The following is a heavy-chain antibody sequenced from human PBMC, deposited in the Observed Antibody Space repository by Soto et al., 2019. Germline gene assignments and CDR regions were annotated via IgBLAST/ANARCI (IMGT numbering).Heavy chain of an antibody. Sequence: QVQLVESGGGVVQPGRSLRLSCAASGFTFSSYAMHWVRQAPGKGLEWVAVISYDGSNKYYADSVNGRFTISRDNSKNTLYLQMNSLRAEDTAVYYCAREREGWFGVYYYYGMDVWGQGTTVTVSS. CDR2: ISYDGSNK. CDR3: AREREGWFGVYYYYGMDV. J-gene: IGHJ6*02. D-gene: IGHD3-10*01. CDR1: GFTFSSYA. V-gene: IGHV3-30-3*01.